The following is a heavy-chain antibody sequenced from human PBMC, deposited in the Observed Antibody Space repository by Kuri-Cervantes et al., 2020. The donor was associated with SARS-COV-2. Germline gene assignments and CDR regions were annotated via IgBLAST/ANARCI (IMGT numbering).Heavy chain of an antibody. Sequence: GGSLRLSCAASGFTFSSYSMNWVRQAPGKGLEWVSSISSSSSYIYYADSVKGRFTTSRDNAKNSLYLQMNSLRAEDTAVYYCANIIVVVPAAISEGAFDIWGQGTMVTVSS. CDR2: ISSSSSYI. CDR1: GFTFSSYS. CDR3: ANIIVVVPAAISEGAFDI. D-gene: IGHD2-2*01. J-gene: IGHJ3*02. V-gene: IGHV3-21*01.